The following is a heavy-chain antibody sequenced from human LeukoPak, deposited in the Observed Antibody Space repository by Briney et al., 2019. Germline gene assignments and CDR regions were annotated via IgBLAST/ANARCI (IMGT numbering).Heavy chain of an antibody. Sequence: GGSLRLSCAASGFTFSSYAMSWVRQAPGKGLEWVSVISGSGGSTSYADSVKGRFTISRDNSKSTLSLQMNSLRAEDTAVYYCAKDLRYSSSWYPFDYWGQGILVTVSS. CDR3: AKDLRYSSSWYPFDY. J-gene: IGHJ4*02. D-gene: IGHD6-13*01. CDR1: GFTFSSYA. CDR2: ISGSGGST. V-gene: IGHV3-23*01.